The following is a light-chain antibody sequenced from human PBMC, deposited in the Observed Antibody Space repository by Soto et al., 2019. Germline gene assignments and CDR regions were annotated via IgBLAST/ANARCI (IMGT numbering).Light chain of an antibody. V-gene: IGKV1-39*01. CDR1: QSISSY. CDR2: AAS. Sequence: DIQMTQSPSSLSASVGDRVTITCRASQSISSYLNWYQQKPGKAPKLLIYAASSLQSGVPSRFSGSGSGTDLTLTLSSLQPEDFATYYCQQSYSTHWTFG. CDR3: QQSYSTHWT. J-gene: IGKJ1*01.